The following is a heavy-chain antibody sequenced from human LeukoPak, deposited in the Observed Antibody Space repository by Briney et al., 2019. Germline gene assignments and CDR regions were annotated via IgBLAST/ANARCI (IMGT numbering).Heavy chain of an antibody. D-gene: IGHD2-21*02. V-gene: IGHV3-23*01. CDR1: GFTFSTYS. Sequence: PGGSLRLSCAASGFTFSTYSITWVRQAPGKGLEWVSIIIDKGDTTYYADSVKGRFTISRDNSKNTLYLQMNSLGAEDTAVYYCARPSPFCGADCHRYFHYWGQGTLVTVSS. J-gene: IGHJ4*02. CDR3: ARPSPFCGADCHRYFHY. CDR2: IIDKGDTT.